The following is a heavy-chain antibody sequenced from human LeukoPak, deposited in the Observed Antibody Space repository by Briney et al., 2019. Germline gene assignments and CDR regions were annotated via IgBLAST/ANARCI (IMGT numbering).Heavy chain of an antibody. V-gene: IGHV3-74*01. CDR3: TRGSSGFTYYSAMDV. Sequence: GGSLRLSCAASRFTFNNYWMHWVRLVPGKGLVWVSRINSDGSSRHYADSVKGRFTISRDNAKNTLSLQMNSLRGDDTAVYYCTRGSSGFTYYSAMDVWGQGTTVTVSS. CDR1: RFTFNNYW. J-gene: IGHJ6*02. CDR2: INSDGSSR. D-gene: IGHD3-10*01.